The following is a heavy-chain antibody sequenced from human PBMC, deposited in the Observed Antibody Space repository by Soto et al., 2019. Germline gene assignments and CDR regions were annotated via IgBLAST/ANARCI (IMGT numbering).Heavy chain of an antibody. V-gene: IGHV3-23*01. J-gene: IGHJ4*02. CDR1: GFTFSAYA. CDR2: ISGSGGTT. Sequence: GGSLRLSCAASGFTFSAYAMSWVRQAPGKGLQWVSAISGSGGTTYYADSVKGRFTISRDNSKNTLYLQMNILRAEDTAVYYCAKSDYGGRRGPIDYWGQGTLVTVSS. D-gene: IGHD4-17*01. CDR3: AKSDYGGRRGPIDY.